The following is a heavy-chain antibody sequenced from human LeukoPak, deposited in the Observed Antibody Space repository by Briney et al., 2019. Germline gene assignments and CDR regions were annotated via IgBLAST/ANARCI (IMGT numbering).Heavy chain of an antibody. J-gene: IGHJ4*02. CDR1: GFTFSSYW. D-gene: IGHD2-21*02. CDR3: ARVSLIVVVPGILDY. V-gene: IGHV3-7*02. CDR2: IKQDGSEK. Sequence: GGSLRLSCAASGFTFSSYWMSWVRQAPGKGLEWVANIKQDGSEKYYVDSVKGRFTISRDNAKNSLYLQMNSLRADDTAVYFCARVSLIVVVPGILDYWGQGILVTVSS.